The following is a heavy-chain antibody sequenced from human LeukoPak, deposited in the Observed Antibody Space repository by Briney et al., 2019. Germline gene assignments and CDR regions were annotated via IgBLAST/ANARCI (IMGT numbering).Heavy chain of an antibody. V-gene: IGHV3-7*01. CDR1: GFTFSTYW. D-gene: IGHD3/OR15-3a*01. Sequence: PGGSLRLSCAASGFTFSTYWMSWVRQAPGKGLEWVANIKQDGREKYCVDSVKGRFTISRDNAKNSLDLQMNSLRVEDTAVYYCARHFGTYYPNWRQGTLVTVSS. J-gene: IGHJ4*02. CDR2: IKQDGREK. CDR3: ARHFGTYYPN.